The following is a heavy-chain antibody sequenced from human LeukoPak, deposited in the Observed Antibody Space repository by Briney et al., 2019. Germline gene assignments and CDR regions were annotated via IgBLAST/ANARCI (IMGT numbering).Heavy chain of an antibody. J-gene: IGHJ3*02. V-gene: IGHV3-23*01. CDR2: ISGSGGST. D-gene: IGHD3-22*01. CDR3: AKRDYYDSSGYFLYAFDI. CDR1: GFTFSSYA. Sequence: GGSLRLSCAASGFTFSSYAMSWVRQAPGKGLEWVSAISGSGGSTYYADSVKGRFTISRDNSQNTLYLQMNSLRAEDTAVYYCAKRDYYDSSGYFLYAFDIWGQGTMVTVSS.